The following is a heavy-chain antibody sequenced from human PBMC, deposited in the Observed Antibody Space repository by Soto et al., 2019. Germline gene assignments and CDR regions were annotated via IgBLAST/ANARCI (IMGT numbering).Heavy chain of an antibody. CDR1: GGTFSSYA. D-gene: IGHD3-3*01. Sequence: SVKVSCKASGGTFSSYAISWVRQAPGQGLEWMGGIIPIFGTANYAQKFQGRVTITADESTSTAYMELSSLRSEDTAVYYCASPRERITISGVVIPHYYYYYGMDVWGQGTTVTVSS. V-gene: IGHV1-69*13. J-gene: IGHJ6*02. CDR2: IIPIFGTA. CDR3: ASPRERITISGVVIPHYYYYYGMDV.